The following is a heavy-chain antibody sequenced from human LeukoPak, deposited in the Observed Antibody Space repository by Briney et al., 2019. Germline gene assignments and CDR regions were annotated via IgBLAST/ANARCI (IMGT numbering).Heavy chain of an antibody. CDR3: ARDPTYYLRYGYFDS. V-gene: IGHV4-59*01. CDR2: INYSGST. CDR1: GGSISGYY. D-gene: IGHD1-26*01. Sequence: SETLSLTCTVSGGSISGYYWSWIRQPPGKGLEWIGYINYSGSTNYNPSLKSRVTISVDTSKNQFSLKLSSVTAADTAVYYCARDPTYYLRYGYFDSWGQGTLVTVSS. J-gene: IGHJ4*02.